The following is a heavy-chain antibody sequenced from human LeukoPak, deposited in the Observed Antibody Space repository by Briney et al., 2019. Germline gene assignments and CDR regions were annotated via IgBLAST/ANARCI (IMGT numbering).Heavy chain of an antibody. CDR1: GFTFSSYG. CDR3: AKDFVGYYDILTGYYKDYYYYGMDV. J-gene: IGHJ6*04. D-gene: IGHD3-9*01. V-gene: IGHV3-30*18. CDR2: ISYDGSNK. Sequence: GGSLRLSCAASGFTFSSYGMHWVRQAPGKGLEWVAVISYDGSNKYYADSVKGRFTISRDNSKNTLYLQMNSPRAEDTAVYYCAKDFVGYYDILTGYYKDYYYYGMDVWGKGATVTVSS.